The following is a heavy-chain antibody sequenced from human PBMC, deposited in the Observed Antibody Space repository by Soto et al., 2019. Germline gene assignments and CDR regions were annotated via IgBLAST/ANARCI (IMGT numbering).Heavy chain of an antibody. Sequence: QVQLVESGGGLVKPGGSLRLSCAASGFTFSDYYMSWIRQAPGKGLEWVSYISSSSSYTNYADSVRGRFTISRDNAKSSLYLQMNGLGAADTAVYYCATGQYYYDSSAYYYSWGQGTLVTVSS. V-gene: IGHV3-11*05. CDR2: ISSSSSYT. CDR1: GFTFSDYY. J-gene: IGHJ4*02. CDR3: ATGQYYYDSSAYYYS. D-gene: IGHD3-22*01.